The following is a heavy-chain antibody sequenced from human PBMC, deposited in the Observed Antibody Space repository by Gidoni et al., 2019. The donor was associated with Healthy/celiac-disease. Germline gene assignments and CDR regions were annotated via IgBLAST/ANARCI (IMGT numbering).Heavy chain of an antibody. CDR3: ARDKYYDSSGYNYYWYFDL. Sequence: QVQLVESGGGLVKPGGSLRLSCAASGFSFIDYYMSWIRQAPGKGPEWVSYISNSDTAIYSADSVKGRFTISRDNAKNSLYLQMNSLRAEDTAVYYCARDKYYDSSGYNYYWYFDLWGRGTLVTVSS. CDR1: GFSFIDYY. CDR2: ISNSDTAI. D-gene: IGHD3-22*01. J-gene: IGHJ2*01. V-gene: IGHV3-11*01.